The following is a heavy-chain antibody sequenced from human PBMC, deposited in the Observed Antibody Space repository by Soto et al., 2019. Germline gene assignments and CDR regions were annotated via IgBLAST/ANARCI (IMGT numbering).Heavy chain of an antibody. CDR2: IYYSGST. J-gene: IGHJ4*02. CDR1: GGSISSGGYY. D-gene: IGHD4-17*01. CDR3: ARARYYGDYDYFDY. V-gene: IGHV4-31*03. Sequence: SETLSLTCTFSGGSISSGGYYWSWIRQHPGKGLEWIGYIYYSGSTYYNPSLKSRVTISVDTSKNQFSLKLSSVTAADTAVYYCARARYYGDYDYFDYWGQGTLVTVSS.